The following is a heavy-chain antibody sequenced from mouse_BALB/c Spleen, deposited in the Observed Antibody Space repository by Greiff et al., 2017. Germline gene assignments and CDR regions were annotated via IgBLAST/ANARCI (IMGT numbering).Heavy chain of an antibody. CDR1: GFTFSSYW. Sequence: EVKLQESGGGLVQPGGSMKLSCVASGFTFSSYWMSWVRQSPEKGLEWVAEIRLKSDNYATHYAESVKGKFTISRDDSKSRLYLQMNSLRAEDTGIYYCTLGRTLDYWGQGTTLTVSS. CDR3: TLGRTLDY. CDR2: IRLKSDNYAT. V-gene: IGHV6-6*02. J-gene: IGHJ2*01. D-gene: IGHD4-1*01.